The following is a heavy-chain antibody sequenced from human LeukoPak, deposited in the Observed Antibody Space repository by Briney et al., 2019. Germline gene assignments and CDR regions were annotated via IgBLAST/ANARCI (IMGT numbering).Heavy chain of an antibody. J-gene: IGHJ4*02. CDR3: APYGSGFSVDDF. V-gene: IGHV4-4*02. Sequence: PSGTLPLTCAVSGVSISSNNWWTGVRQPPGKGLEWIGEVFHSGSTNYNPSLRSRVTISVDKSKNQFSLRLSSVTAADTAVYYCAPYGSGFSVDDFWGQGTLVTVSS. CDR2: VFHSGST. D-gene: IGHD3-10*01. CDR1: GVSISSNNW.